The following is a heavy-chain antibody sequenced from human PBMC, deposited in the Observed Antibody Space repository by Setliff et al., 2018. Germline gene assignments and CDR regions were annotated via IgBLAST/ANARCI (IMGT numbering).Heavy chain of an antibody. CDR3: SRDVYDFRTGQADP. V-gene: IGHV3-7*01. D-gene: IGHD3-3*01. CDR1: GFTFGSLW. CDR2: INQGGGEQ. J-gene: IGHJ5*02. Sequence: GGSLSLSCAASGFTFGSLWMAWVRQAPGKGLEWVANINQGGGEQFYVDSVRGRFIISRDNAKNSLYLHMSSLRADDTAVYYCSRDVYDFRTGQADPWGQGTLVTVSS.